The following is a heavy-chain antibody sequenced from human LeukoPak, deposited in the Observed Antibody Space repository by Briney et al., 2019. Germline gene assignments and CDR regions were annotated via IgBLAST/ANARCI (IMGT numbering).Heavy chain of an antibody. CDR2: VYYTGGT. Sequence: SETLSLTCTVSGGSMSSKYWSWIRQPPGKGLEWIGYVYYTGGTDYHPSLKTRTTISIDTSKSQFALKLTSVTAADTAVYYCARAGNSAWFPQIDLWGQGTLVTVSS. CDR3: ARAGNSAWFPQIDL. V-gene: IGHV4-59*08. J-gene: IGHJ1*01. D-gene: IGHD1/OR15-1a*01. CDR1: GGSMSSKY.